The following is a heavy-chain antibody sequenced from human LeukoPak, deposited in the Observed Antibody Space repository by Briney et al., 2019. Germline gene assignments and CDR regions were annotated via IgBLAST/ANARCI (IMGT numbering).Heavy chain of an antibody. CDR1: GFTFSSYS. Sequence: GGSLRLSCAASGFTFSSYSMNWVRQAPGKGLEWVSAISGSGGSTYYADSVKGRFTISRDNSKNTLYLQMNSLRAEDTAVYCCAKDITIFGVAPILNDYWGQGTLVTVSS. V-gene: IGHV3-23*01. CDR3: AKDITIFGVAPILNDY. J-gene: IGHJ4*02. D-gene: IGHD3-3*01. CDR2: ISGSGGST.